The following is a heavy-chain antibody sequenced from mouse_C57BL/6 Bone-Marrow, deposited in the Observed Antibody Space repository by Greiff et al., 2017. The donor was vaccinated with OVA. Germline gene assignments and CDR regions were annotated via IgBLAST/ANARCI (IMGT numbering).Heavy chain of an antibody. CDR3: ARRGGLRGVVAKNYYAMDY. CDR1: GFSLSTFGMG. V-gene: IGHV8-8*01. D-gene: IGHD1-1*01. J-gene: IGHJ4*01. CDR2: IWWDDDK. Sequence: QVTLKESGPGILQPSQTLSLTCSFSGFSLSTFGMGVGWIRQPSGKGLEWLAHIWWDDDKYYNPALKSRLTISKDTSKNQVFLKIANVDTADTATYYCARRGGLRGVVAKNYYAMDYWGQGTSVTVSS.